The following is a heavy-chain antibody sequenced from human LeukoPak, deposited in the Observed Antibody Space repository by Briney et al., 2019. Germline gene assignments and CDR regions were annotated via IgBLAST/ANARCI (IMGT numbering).Heavy chain of an antibody. Sequence: GGSLRLSCVAFGFTLSAYMMSWVRQAPGKGLEWVSGISGGAGGAFYSDSVRGRFTISRDSPKNTLYLQMNSLRVEDTAVYYCTKDPLDYWGQGTLVTVSS. J-gene: IGHJ4*02. CDR3: TKDPLDY. CDR2: ISGGAGGA. V-gene: IGHV3-23*01. CDR1: GFTLSAYM.